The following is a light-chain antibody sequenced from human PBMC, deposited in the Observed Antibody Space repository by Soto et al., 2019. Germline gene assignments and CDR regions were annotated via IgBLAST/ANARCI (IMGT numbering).Light chain of an antibody. J-gene: IGLJ3*02. CDR3: SSYTSSSTWV. CDR1: SSDVGGYNY. CDR2: EVS. Sequence: QSALTQPASVSGSPGQSITISCTGTSSDVGGYNYVSWYQQYPGKAPKLMIYEVSNRPSGASNRFSGSKSGNTASLAISGRQADDEADYYCSSYTSSSTWVFGGGTKLTVL. V-gene: IGLV2-14*01.